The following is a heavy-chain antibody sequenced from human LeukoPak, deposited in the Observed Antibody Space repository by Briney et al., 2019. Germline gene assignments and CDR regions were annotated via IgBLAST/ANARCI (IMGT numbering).Heavy chain of an antibody. J-gene: IGHJ4*02. CDR1: GGSISSTSHY. V-gene: IGHV4-39*01. CDR3: ARHRGNYYAFIDY. CDR2: VYYSGST. Sequence: SETLSLTCTVSGGSISSTSHYWGWIRQPPGKGLEWIGSVYYSGSTYYNPSLKSRVTISVDKSKNQFSLKLSSVTAADTAVYYCARHRGNYYAFIDYWGQGTLVTVSS. D-gene: IGHD3-22*01.